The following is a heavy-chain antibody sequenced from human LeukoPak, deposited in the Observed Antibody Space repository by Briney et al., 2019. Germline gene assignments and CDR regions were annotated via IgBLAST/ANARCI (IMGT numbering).Heavy chain of an antibody. CDR3: AGGMTDCSGGSCYAEFDY. V-gene: IGHV4-59*01. D-gene: IGHD2-15*01. Sequence: SETLSLTCTVSGGSISSYYWSWIRQPPGKGLEWIGYIYYSGSTNYNPSLKSRVTISVDTSKNQFSLKLSSVTAADTAVYYCAGGMTDCSGGSCYAEFDYWGQGTLVTVPS. J-gene: IGHJ4*02. CDR1: GGSISSYY. CDR2: IYYSGST.